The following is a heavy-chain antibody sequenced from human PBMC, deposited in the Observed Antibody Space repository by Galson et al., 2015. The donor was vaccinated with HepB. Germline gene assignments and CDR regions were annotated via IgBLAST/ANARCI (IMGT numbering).Heavy chain of an antibody. CDR1: GFTFSSYG. D-gene: IGHD3-16*01. CDR2: IWYDGSNK. V-gene: IGHV3-33*08. Sequence: SLRLSCAASGFTFSSYGMHWVRQAPGKGLEWVAVIWYDGSNKYYADSVKGRFTISRDNSKNTLYLQMNSLRAEDTAVYYCARDHGGGYGMDVWGQGTTVTVSS. J-gene: IGHJ6*02. CDR3: ARDHGGGYGMDV.